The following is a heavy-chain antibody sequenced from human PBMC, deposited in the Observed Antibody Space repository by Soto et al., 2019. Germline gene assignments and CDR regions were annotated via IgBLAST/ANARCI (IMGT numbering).Heavy chain of an antibody. Sequence: SETLSLTCTVSGGSISSSSYYWGWIRQPPGKGLEWIGSIYYSGSTYYNPSLKSRVTMSVDTSKNQFSLKLSSVTAADTAVYYCARQVGGFLDLSYWGQGTLVTVSS. CDR3: ARQVGGFLDLSY. CDR2: IYYSGST. V-gene: IGHV4-39*01. CDR1: GGSISSSSYY. D-gene: IGHD3-3*01. J-gene: IGHJ4*02.